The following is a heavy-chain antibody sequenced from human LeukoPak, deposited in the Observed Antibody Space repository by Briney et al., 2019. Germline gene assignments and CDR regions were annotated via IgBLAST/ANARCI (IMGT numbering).Heavy chain of an antibody. Sequence: ASVKVSCKASGYTFSSYDINWVRQATGQGLEWMGRMNPNSGNTDYGLQFQGRVTMTRNTSISTAYMELSSLRSEDTAVYYCARVHYSGSYFSQNYFDYWGQGTLVTVSS. CDR1: GYTFSSYD. CDR3: ARVHYSGSYFSQNYFDY. V-gene: IGHV1-8*01. D-gene: IGHD1-26*01. CDR2: MNPNSGNT. J-gene: IGHJ4*02.